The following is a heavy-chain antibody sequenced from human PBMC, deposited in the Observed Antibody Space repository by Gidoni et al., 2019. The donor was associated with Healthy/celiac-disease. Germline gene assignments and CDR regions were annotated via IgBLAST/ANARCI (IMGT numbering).Heavy chain of an antibody. V-gene: IGHV3-48*03. CDR2: ISSSGSTI. CDR1: GFPFSSYE. D-gene: IGHD3-10*01. CDR3: ARDWSSMVRGVIITIPFDY. J-gene: IGHJ4*02. Sequence: EVQLVESGGGLVQPGGSLRLSCAASGFPFSSYEKNWVRQAPGKGLEWVSYISSSGSTIYYADSVKGRVTISRDNAKNSLYLQMNSLRAEDTAVYYCARDWSSMVRGVIITIPFDYWGQGTLVTVSS.